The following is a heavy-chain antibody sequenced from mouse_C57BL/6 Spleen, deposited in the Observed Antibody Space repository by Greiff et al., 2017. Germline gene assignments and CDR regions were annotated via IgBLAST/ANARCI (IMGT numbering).Heavy chain of an antibody. CDR2: IDPSDSDT. V-gene: IGHV1-52*01. CDR3: ASLSVSYYYAMDY. CDR1: GYTFTSYW. Sequence: QVQLQQPGAELVRPGSSVKLSCKASGYTFTSYWMHWVKQRPIQGLEWIGNIDPSDSDTHYNQKFKDKATLTVDKSSSTAYMQLSSLTSEDSAVYYCASLSVSYYYAMDYWGQGTSVTVSS. J-gene: IGHJ4*01. D-gene: IGHD1-2*01.